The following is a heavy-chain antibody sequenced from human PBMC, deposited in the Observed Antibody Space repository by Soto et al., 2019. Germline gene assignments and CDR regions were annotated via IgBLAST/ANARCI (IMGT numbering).Heavy chain of an antibody. CDR3: ASQASPYYYYGMDV. CDR1: GGSISSSSYY. J-gene: IGHJ6*02. CDR2: IYYSGST. V-gene: IGHV4-39*01. Sequence: SETLSLTCTVSGGSISSSSYYWGWIRQPPGKGLEWIGSIYYSGSTYYNPSLKSRVTISVDTSKNQFSLKLSSVTAADTAVYYCASQASPYYYYGMDVWGQRTTVTVSS.